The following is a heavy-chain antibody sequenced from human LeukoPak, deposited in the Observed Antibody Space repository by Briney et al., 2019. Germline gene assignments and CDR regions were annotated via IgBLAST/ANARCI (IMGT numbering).Heavy chain of an antibody. CDR2: IKPDGSEE. J-gene: IGHJ5*02. V-gene: IGHV3-7*01. D-gene: IGHD2-2*01. Sequence: GGSLRLSCAASGFTFSNYGKSWGRQAPGKGMEWGASIKPDGSEECYVDSVKGRFNIYSANAKNSLYLQVSSLRAEDTAVYYFVCSSSWRYDPWGKGTLVTVSS. CDR1: GFTFSNYG. CDR3: VCSSSWRYDP.